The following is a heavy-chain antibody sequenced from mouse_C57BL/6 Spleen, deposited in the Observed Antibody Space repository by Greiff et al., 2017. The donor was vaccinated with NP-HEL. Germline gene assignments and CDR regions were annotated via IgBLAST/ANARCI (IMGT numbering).Heavy chain of an antibody. CDR2: IYPGDGDT. V-gene: IGHV1-82*01. CDR1: GYAFSSSW. Sequence: VMLVESGPELVKPGASVKISCKASGYAFSSSWMNWVKQRPGKGLEWIGRIYPGDGDTNYNGKFKGKATLTADKSSSTAYMQLSSLTSEDSAVYFCARWNYYAMDYWGQGTSVTVSS. J-gene: IGHJ4*01. CDR3: ARWNYYAMDY.